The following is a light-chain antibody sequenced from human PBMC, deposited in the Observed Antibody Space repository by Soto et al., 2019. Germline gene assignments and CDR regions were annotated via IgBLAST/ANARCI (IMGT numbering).Light chain of an antibody. CDR3: QQYNSYSQP. J-gene: IGKJ1*01. V-gene: IGKV1-5*03. CDR1: QSISSW. Sequence: DIQMTQSPSTLSASVGDRVTITCRASQSISSWLAGYQQKPGKAPKLLIYKASSLESGVPSRFSGSGSGTEFTLTISSLQPDDFATYYCQQYNSYSQPFGQGTKVEIK. CDR2: KAS.